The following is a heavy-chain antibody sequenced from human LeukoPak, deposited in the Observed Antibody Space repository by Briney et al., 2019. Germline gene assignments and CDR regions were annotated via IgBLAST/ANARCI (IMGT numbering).Heavy chain of an antibody. CDR1: GFTFSSYA. V-gene: IGHV3-64*02. CDR3: ARVPVRYDYSRWASGASYYYYYGMDV. D-gene: IGHD4-11*01. CDR2: ISSNGGST. Sequence: GGSLRLSCAASGFTFSSYAMHWVRQAPGKGLEYVSAISSNGGSTYYADSVKGRFTISRDNSKNTLYLQMGSLRAEDMAVYYCARVPVRYDYSRWASGASYYYYYGMDVWGQGTTVTVSS. J-gene: IGHJ6*02.